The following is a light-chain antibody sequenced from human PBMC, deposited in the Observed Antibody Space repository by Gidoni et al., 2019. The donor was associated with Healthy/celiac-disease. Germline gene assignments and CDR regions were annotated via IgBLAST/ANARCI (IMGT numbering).Light chain of an antibody. V-gene: IGLV3-21*03. CDR1: NIGIKS. CDR3: QVWDSSSDHVV. CDR2: DDS. Sequence: SYVLTQPPSVSVAPGKTARITCGGNNIGIKSVHWYQQKPGQAHVLVVYDDSDRPSGIPGGFSGSNSGNTATLTISRVEAGDEADYYCQVWDSSSDHVVFGGGTKLTVL. J-gene: IGLJ2*01.